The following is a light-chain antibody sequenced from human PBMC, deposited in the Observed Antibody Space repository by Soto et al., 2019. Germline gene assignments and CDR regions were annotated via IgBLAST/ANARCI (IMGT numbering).Light chain of an antibody. CDR2: GAS. Sequence: IXLXXXPGXLXXXXGEXAXLXXXAXQXXSSSYLAWYXQKPGQAPRLLIYGASXRATGIPDRXXXSXSGTDFTLTINRLEPEDFAVYFCQQYDSSPPWTFGQGTKVEIK. CDR3: QQYDSSPPWT. J-gene: IGKJ1*01. V-gene: IGKV3-20*01. CDR1: QXXSSSY.